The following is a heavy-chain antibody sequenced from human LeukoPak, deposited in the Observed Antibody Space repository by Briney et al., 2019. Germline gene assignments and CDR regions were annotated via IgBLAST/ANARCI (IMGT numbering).Heavy chain of an antibody. Sequence: GGSLRLSCAAFGFTFRNYAMTWVRQAPGKGLEWVSGISERDGSAYYADSVEGRFNISRDNSKNTLYLQMNSLRVEDTAVYYCARNGGTYDYWGQGTLVTVSS. CDR1: GFTFRNYA. D-gene: IGHD1-1*01. CDR2: ISERDGSA. J-gene: IGHJ4*02. CDR3: ARNGGTYDY. V-gene: IGHV3-23*01.